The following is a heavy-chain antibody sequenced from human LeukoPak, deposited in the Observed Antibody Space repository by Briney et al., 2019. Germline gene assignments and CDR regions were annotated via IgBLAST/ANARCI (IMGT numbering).Heavy chain of an antibody. Sequence: SETLSLTCTVSGVSISSSSYYWGWIRQPPGKGLEWIGSIYYSGSTYYNPSLKSRVTISVDTSKNQFSLKLSSVTAADTAVYYCARGYCSSTSCRSGLDYWGQGTLVTVSS. CDR2: IYYSGST. V-gene: IGHV4-39*07. CDR1: GVSISSSSYY. J-gene: IGHJ4*02. CDR3: ARGYCSSTSCRSGLDY. D-gene: IGHD2-2*01.